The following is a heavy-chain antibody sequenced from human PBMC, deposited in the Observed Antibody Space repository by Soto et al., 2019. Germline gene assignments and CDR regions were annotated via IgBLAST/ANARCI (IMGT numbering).Heavy chain of an antibody. V-gene: IGHV4-31*03. CDR3: ARDRREYGSGSYYQPSGMDV. D-gene: IGHD3-10*01. J-gene: IGHJ6*02. CDR2: IYYSGST. Sequence: SETLSLTCTVSGGSISSGGCYWSWIRQPPGKGLEWIGYIYYSGSTSYNPSLKSRVTISVDTSKNQISLKLSSVTAADTAVYYCARDRREYGSGSYYQPSGMDVWGQGTTVTVSS. CDR1: GGSISSGGCY.